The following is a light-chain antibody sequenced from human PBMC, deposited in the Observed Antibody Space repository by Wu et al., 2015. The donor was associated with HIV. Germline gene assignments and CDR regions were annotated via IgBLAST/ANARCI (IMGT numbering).Light chain of an antibody. CDR1: QSVSSY. CDR3: QQYSSSAIT. V-gene: IGKV3-11*01. CDR2: DAS. J-gene: IGKJ4*01. Sequence: EIVLTQSPATLSLSPGERATLSCRASQSVSSYLAWYQQKPGQALRLLIYDASNRATGIPARFSGSGSGTDFTLTINRVEPEDFAVYYCQQYSSSAITFGGGTKVEIK.